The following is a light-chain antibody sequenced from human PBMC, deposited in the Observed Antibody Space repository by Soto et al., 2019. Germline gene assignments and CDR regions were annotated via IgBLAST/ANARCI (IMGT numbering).Light chain of an antibody. V-gene: IGKV3-11*01. Sequence: EIVLTQSPATLSLSPGERAALSCRASQSVSSYLAWYQQKPGQAPRLLIYDASKRATGIPARFSGSGSGTGFTLTISSLEPEAFAVYFCQQRSNWPSTFGGGTKVEI. J-gene: IGKJ4*01. CDR1: QSVSSY. CDR3: QQRSNWPST. CDR2: DAS.